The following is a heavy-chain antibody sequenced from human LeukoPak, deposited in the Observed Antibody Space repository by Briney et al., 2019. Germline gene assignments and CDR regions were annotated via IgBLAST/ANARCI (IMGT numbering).Heavy chain of an antibody. V-gene: IGHV3-23*01. CDR1: GFTFSSYA. J-gene: IGHJ4*02. CDR3: APDPNEWLRNY. CDR2: ISGGSDST. D-gene: IGHD5-12*01. Sequence: PGGSLRLSCAVSGFTFSSYAMSWVRQAPGGGLEWVSAISGGSDSTYYADSVKGRFTISRDNSKNTLYLQMNNLRAEDTAVYYCAPDPNEWLRNYWGQGTLVTVSS.